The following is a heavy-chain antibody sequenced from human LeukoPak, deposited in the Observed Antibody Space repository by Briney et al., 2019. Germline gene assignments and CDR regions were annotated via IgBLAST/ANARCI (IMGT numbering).Heavy chain of an antibody. CDR1: GGSISSSSYY. J-gene: IGHJ4*02. Sequence: DPSETLSLTCTVSGGSISSSSYYWGWIRQPPGEGLEWIGSIYYSGSTYYNPSLKSRVTISVDTSKNQFSLKLSSVTAADTAVYYCASSAISGWYGPFDYWGQGTLVTVSS. D-gene: IGHD6-19*01. V-gene: IGHV4-39*07. CDR2: IYYSGST. CDR3: ASSAISGWYGPFDY.